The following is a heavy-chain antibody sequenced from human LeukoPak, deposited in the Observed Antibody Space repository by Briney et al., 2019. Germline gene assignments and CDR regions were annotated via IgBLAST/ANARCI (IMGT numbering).Heavy chain of an antibody. CDR3: ARARSMIRGVPVYYGMDV. D-gene: IGHD3-10*01. V-gene: IGHV1-8*01. Sequence: GASVKVSCRASGYTLTSFDINWVRQAPGQGLEWMGWVSPNSGNTGYAEKFQGRITMARDTSISTAYMELSSLRSEDTAVYYCARARSMIRGVPVYYGMDVWGQGTTVTVSS. CDR2: VSPNSGNT. CDR1: GYTLTSFD. J-gene: IGHJ6*02.